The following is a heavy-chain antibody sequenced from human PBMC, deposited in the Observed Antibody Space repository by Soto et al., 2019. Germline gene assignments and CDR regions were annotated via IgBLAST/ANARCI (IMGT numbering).Heavy chain of an antibody. V-gene: IGHV1-3*01. CDR1: GYTFTSYA. D-gene: IGHD3-3*01. CDR2: INAGNGNT. CDR3: ASGYDFWSGGAYMDV. Sequence: QVPLVQSGAEVKKPGASVKVSCKASGYTFTSYAMHWVRQAPGQRLEWMGWINAGNGNTKYSQKFQGXVTITRDTXXXXXXXXXXXXXSEDTAVYYCASGYDFWSGGAYMDVWGKGTTVTXSS. J-gene: IGHJ6*03.